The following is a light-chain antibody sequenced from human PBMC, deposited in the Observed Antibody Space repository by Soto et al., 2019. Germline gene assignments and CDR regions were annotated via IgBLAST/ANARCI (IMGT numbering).Light chain of an antibody. CDR2: DAS. V-gene: IGKV1-33*01. Sequence: DIQMTQSPSSLSASVGDRVTITCQASQDISNYLNWYQQKPGKAPKLLIYDASNLETGVPSRFSGSGSGTDFTFTISSLHPEDIAEYYCQQYDNLPITFGGGTKVEIK. J-gene: IGKJ4*01. CDR3: QQYDNLPIT. CDR1: QDISNY.